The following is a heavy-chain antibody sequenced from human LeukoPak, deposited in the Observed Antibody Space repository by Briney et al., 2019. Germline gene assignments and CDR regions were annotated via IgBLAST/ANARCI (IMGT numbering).Heavy chain of an antibody. J-gene: IGHJ4*02. CDR2: IYHSGST. CDR3: ARENVWGSYRYAFDY. D-gene: IGHD3-16*02. V-gene: IGHV4-30-2*01. CDR1: GGSISTDGYS. Sequence: PSETLSLTCSVSGGSISTDGYSWSWIRQPPGKGLEWIAYIYHSGSTYYNPSLKSRVTISVDTSQNQFSLKLSSVTAADTAVYYCARENVWGSYRYAFDYWGQGTLVTVSS.